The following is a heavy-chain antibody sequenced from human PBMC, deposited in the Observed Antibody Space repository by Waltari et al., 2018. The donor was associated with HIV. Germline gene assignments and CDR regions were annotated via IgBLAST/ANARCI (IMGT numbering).Heavy chain of an antibody. V-gene: IGHV4-38-2*02. CDR1: GFSITTGYY. CDR2: IYHTGSA. CDR3: ARVRPADQRYLDY. J-gene: IGHJ4*02. Sequence: QVQLQESGPGLVRPSETLSLSCSVSGFSITTGYYWGWVRQPPGKGLELIVYIYHTGSAYSHPSLKSRVSISVDTSKNQFSLKVNSMTASDAAVYYCARVRPADQRYLDYWGQGTLVTVSS. D-gene: IGHD6-25*01.